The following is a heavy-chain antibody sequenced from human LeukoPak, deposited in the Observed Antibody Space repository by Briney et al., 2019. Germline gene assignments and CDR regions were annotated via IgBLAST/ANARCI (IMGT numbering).Heavy chain of an antibody. V-gene: IGHV3-20*04. D-gene: IGHD2-2*01. Sequence: TGGSLRLSCAASGFTFSSYEMNWVRQAPGKGLEWVSGINWNGGSTGYADSVKGRFTISRDNAKNSLYLQMNSLRAEDTALYYCARDSGGIVVVPAATSFDYWGQGTLVTVSS. CDR3: ARDSGGIVVVPAATSFDY. CDR1: GFTFSSYE. J-gene: IGHJ4*02. CDR2: INWNGGST.